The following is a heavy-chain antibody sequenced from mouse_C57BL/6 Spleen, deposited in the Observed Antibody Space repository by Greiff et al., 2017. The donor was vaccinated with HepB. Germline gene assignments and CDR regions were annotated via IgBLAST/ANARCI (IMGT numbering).Heavy chain of an antibody. D-gene: IGHD1-1*01. J-gene: IGHJ1*03. Sequence: EVKLMESGGGLVKPGGSLKLSCAASGFTFSSYAMSWVRQTPEKGLEWVATISDGGSYTYYPDNVKGRFTISRDNAKNNLYLQMSHLKSEDTAMYYCARDSPYYYGSSFWYFDVWGTGTTVTVSS. CDR1: GFTFSSYA. CDR3: ARDSPYYYGSSFWYFDV. CDR2: ISDGGSYT. V-gene: IGHV5-4*01.